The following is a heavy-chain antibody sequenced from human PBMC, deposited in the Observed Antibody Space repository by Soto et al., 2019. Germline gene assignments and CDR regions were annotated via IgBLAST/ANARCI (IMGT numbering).Heavy chain of an antibody. CDR3: ARVSKAIFGVVTHEAAFDI. V-gene: IGHV4-59*01. CDR1: GVSINSYY. D-gene: IGHD3-3*01. CDR2: VYHSGST. Sequence: SETRSLTCTVSGVSINSYYWSWVRQSPGKGLEWIGYVYHSGSTNYNPSLQSRVAISIDTSKSQFSLKLTSVTAADTAVYYCARVSKAIFGVVTHEAAFDIWGQGTMVTVSS. J-gene: IGHJ3*02.